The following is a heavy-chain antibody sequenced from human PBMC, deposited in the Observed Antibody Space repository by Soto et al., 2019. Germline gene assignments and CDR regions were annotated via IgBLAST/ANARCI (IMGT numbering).Heavy chain of an antibody. V-gene: IGHV1-69*12. CDR1: GGSFRTNA. D-gene: IGHD3-3*02. CDR3: ARDKDRQQLGGNYYYIMDV. J-gene: IGHJ6*02. CDR2: IIPIFPTP. Sequence: QVRLVQSGAEVKKPGSSVKISCKASGGSFRTNAFSWVRQAPGQGLEWMGGIIPIFPTPDYAQKFQGRVTITADESTTTIYMELSSLSSEDTATYYCARDKDRQQLGGNYYYIMDVWGQGTTVTVSS.